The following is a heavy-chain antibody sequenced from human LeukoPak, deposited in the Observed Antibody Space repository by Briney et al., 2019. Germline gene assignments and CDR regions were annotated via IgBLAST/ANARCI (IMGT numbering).Heavy chain of an antibody. CDR1: GGTFSSYA. Sequence: ASVKVSCKASGGTFSSYAISWVRQAPGQGLEWMGRIIPILGIANYAQKFQGRVTITADKSTGTAYMGLSSLRSEDTAVYYCASTYYGSDPEVLKFYGMDVWGQGTTVTVS. J-gene: IGHJ6*02. CDR2: IIPILGIA. D-gene: IGHD3-10*01. CDR3: ASTYYGSDPEVLKFYGMDV. V-gene: IGHV1-69*04.